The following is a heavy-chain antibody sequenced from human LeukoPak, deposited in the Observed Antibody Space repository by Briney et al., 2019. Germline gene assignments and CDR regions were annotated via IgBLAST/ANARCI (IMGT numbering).Heavy chain of an antibody. D-gene: IGHD6-19*01. CDR3: AKGGSGWYYYFDY. V-gene: IGHV3-53*01. Sequence: GGSLRLSCAASGFTVSSNYMSWVRQAPGKGLEWVSVIYSGGSTYYADSVRGRFTISRDNSKNTLYLQMNSLRAEDTAVYYCAKGGSGWYYYFDYWGQGTLVTVSS. J-gene: IGHJ4*02. CDR1: GFTVSSNY. CDR2: IYSGGST.